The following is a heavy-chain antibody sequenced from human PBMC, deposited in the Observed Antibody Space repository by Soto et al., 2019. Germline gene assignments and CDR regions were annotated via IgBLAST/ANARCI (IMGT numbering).Heavy chain of an antibody. CDR2: ITGSGAGT. D-gene: IGHD4-17*01. CDR3: AKDPNGDYVGAFDS. V-gene: IGHV3-23*01. Sequence: GGSLRLSCAASGFTFSSYAMTWVRQAPGKGLEYVSSITGSGAGTFYADSVKGRFSISRDNSKNTLYLQLSSLRAEDTAIYFCAKDPNGDYVGAFDSWGQGSLVTVSS. J-gene: IGHJ4*02. CDR1: GFTFSSYA.